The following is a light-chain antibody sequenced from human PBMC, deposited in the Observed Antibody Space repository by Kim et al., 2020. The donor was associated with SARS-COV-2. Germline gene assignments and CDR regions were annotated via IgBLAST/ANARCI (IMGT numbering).Light chain of an antibody. V-gene: IGLV1-47*01. CDR1: SSNIGSQY. Sequence: GKRVTISRSGSSSNIGSQYVYWYQQLPGTAPKFFIYMNNQRHSGVPDRFSGSKSGTSASLAISGLRSEDEADYYCASWDDSLSGPVFGGGTQLTVL. CDR2: MNN. CDR3: ASWDDSLSGPV. J-gene: IGLJ2*01.